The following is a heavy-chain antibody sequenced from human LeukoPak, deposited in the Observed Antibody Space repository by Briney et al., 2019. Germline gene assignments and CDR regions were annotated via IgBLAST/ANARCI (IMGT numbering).Heavy chain of an antibody. J-gene: IGHJ4*02. CDR1: GGSISSSSYY. D-gene: IGHD2/OR15-2a*01. Sequence: PSETLSLTRTVSGGSISSSSYYWGWIRQPPGKGLEWIGSIYYSGSTYYNPSLKSRVTISVDTSKNQFSLKLSSVTAADTAVYYCARICDSTTYYFDYWGRGTLVTVSS. CDR3: ARICDSTTYYFDY. V-gene: IGHV4-39*07. CDR2: IYYSGST.